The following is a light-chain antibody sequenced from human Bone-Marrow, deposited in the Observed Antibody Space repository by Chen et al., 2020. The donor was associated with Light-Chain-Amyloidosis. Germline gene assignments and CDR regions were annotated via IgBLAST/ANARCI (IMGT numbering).Light chain of an antibody. CDR3: QVWDRSSDRPV. CDR2: DDS. Sequence: SYVLTQPSSVSVAPGQTATIACGGNKIGSTSVHWYPQTPGQAPLLVVYDDSDRPTGIPERLSGSNSGDTATLTIRRVEAGDEADYYCQVWDRSSDRPVFGGGTKLTVL. V-gene: IGLV3-21*02. J-gene: IGLJ3*02. CDR1: KIGSTS.